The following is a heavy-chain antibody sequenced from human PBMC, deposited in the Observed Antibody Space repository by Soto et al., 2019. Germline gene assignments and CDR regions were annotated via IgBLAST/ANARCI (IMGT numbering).Heavy chain of an antibody. D-gene: IGHD2-2*01. V-gene: IGHV3-33*01. CDR3: ARDRVVEDYYYYGMDV. Sequence: GGSLRLSCAASGFTFSSYGMHWVRQAPGKGLEWVAVIWYDGSNKYYEDSVKGRFTISRDNSKNTLYLQMNSLRAEDTAVYYCARDRVVEDYYYYGMDVWGQGTTVTVSS. CDR2: IWYDGSNK. J-gene: IGHJ6*02. CDR1: GFTFSSYG.